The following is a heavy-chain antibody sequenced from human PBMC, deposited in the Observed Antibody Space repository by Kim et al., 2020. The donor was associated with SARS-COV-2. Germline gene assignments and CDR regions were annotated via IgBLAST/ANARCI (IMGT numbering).Heavy chain of an antibody. CDR1: GFTFGDYA. J-gene: IGHJ4*02. V-gene: IGHV3-9*01. CDR2: ISWNSGSI. D-gene: IGHD2-15*01. Sequence: GGSLRLSCAASGFTFGDYAMHWVRQAPGKGLVWVSGISWNSGSIGYADSVKGRFTISRDNAKNSLYLQMNSLRAEDTALYYCAKELRYCSGGSCYYFDYWGQGTLVTVSS. CDR3: AKELRYCSGGSCYYFDY.